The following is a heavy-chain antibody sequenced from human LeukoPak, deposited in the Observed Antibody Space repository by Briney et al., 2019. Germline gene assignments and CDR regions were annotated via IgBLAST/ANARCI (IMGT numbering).Heavy chain of an antibody. CDR3: ARAGGDGYNYDF. J-gene: IGHJ4*02. CDR2: INHIGST. V-gene: IGHV4-34*01. Sequence: SETLSLTCAVYGGSFTGYYWSWIRQPPGKGLEWIGEINHIGSTNYNPSLKSRVTISVETSKNQFSLKLTSVTAADTAVYYCARAGGDGYNYDFGGQGTLVTVSS. D-gene: IGHD5-24*01. CDR1: GGSFTGYY.